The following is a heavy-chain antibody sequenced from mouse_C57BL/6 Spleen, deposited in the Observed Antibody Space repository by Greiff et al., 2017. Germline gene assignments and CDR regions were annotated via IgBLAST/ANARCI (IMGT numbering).Heavy chain of an antibody. CDR2: LYPRSGNT. D-gene: IGHD1-1*01. V-gene: IGHV1-81*01. J-gene: IGHJ4*01. CDR1: GYTFTSYG. Sequence: QVQLQQSGAELARPGASVKLSCKASGYTFTSYGISRVKQRPGQGLEWIGELYPRSGNTFYYEKFKGTATLTADKSSSTAYMVLLSLTCEGSAGYFFARRFITTFDGPMDYWGQGTSVTVSS. CDR3: ARRFITTFDGPMDY.